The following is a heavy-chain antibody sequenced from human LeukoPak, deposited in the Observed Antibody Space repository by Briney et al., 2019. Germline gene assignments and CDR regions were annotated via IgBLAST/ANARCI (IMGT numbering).Heavy chain of an antibody. CDR3: AREGPMGEDN. CDR2: ISYDGSNK. J-gene: IGHJ4*02. CDR1: GFTFSSYA. D-gene: IGHD3-16*01. V-gene: IGHV3-30-3*01. Sequence: GGSLRLSCAASGFTFSSYAMHWVRQAPGKGLEWVAVISYDGSNKYYADSVKGRFTISRDNSKNTLYLQMNSLRAEDTAVYYCAREGPMGEDNWGQGTLVTVSS.